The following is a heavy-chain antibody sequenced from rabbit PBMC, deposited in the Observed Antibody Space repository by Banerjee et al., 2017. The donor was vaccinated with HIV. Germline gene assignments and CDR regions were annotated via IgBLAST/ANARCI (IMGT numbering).Heavy chain of an antibody. CDR2: IVSGSGKT. Sequence: QEQLVESGGGLVQPEGSLTLTCTASGFSFSNNYVMCWVRQAPGKGLEWIGCIVSGSGKTAYASWAKGRFTISKTSSTTVTLQMTSLTAADTATYFCATRDAAYTGYGIITLNLRGPGTLVTVS. V-gene: IGHV1S45*01. D-gene: IGHD7-1*01. CDR3: ATRDAAYTGYGIITLNL. CDR1: GFSFSNNYV. J-gene: IGHJ4*01.